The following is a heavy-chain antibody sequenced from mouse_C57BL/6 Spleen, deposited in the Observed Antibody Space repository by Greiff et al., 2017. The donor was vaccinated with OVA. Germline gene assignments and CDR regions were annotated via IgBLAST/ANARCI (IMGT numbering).Heavy chain of an antibody. Sequence: QVQLQQPGAELVKPGASVKLSCKASGYTFTSYWMQWVKQRPGQGLEWIGEIDPSGSYTNYNQKFKGKAKLTVDTSSSTAYRQLSSLTSEDSAVYYCARFNGRVAMDYWGQGTSVTVSS. D-gene: IGHD1-1*02. CDR3: ARFNGRVAMDY. CDR2: IDPSGSYT. J-gene: IGHJ4*01. CDR1: GYTFTSYW. V-gene: IGHV1-50*01.